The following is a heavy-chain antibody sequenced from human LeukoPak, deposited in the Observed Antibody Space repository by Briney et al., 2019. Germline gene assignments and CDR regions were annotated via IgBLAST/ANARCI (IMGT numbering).Heavy chain of an antibody. CDR3: ARDSAFNWFDP. CDR2: VSSSGSTI. CDR1: GFTFSSYE. V-gene: IGHV3-48*03. Sequence: QPGGSLRLSCAASGFTFSSYEMNWVRQAPGKGLEWVSYVSSSGSTIYYADSVKGRFTISRDNAKNSLYLQMNSLRAEDTAVYYCARDSAFNWFDPWGQGTLVTVSS. J-gene: IGHJ5*02.